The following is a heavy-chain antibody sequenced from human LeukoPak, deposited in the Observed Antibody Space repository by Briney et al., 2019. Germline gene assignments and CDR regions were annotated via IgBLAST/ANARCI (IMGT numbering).Heavy chain of an antibody. Sequence: GGSLRLSCAASGFTFSSYAMHWVRQAPGKGLEWVAVISYDGSNKYYADSVKGRFTISRDDSKNTLYLQMNSLRAEDTAVYYCARDGYSRESFDYWGQGTLVTVSS. CDR3: ARDGYSRESFDY. V-gene: IGHV3-30-3*01. D-gene: IGHD2-15*01. CDR1: GFTFSSYA. J-gene: IGHJ4*02. CDR2: ISYDGSNK.